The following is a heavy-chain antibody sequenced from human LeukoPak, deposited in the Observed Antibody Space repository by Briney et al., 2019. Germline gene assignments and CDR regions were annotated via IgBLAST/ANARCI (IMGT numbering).Heavy chain of an antibody. J-gene: IGHJ4*02. D-gene: IGHD5-18*01. Sequence: GGSLRLSCAASGFTFSSYGMHWVRQAPGRGLEWVAVISYDGSNKYYADSVKGRFTISRDNSKNTLYLQMSSLRAEDTAVYYCANYGTAMVHWGQGTLVTVSS. V-gene: IGHV3-30*18. CDR2: ISYDGSNK. CDR1: GFTFSSYG. CDR3: ANYGTAMVH.